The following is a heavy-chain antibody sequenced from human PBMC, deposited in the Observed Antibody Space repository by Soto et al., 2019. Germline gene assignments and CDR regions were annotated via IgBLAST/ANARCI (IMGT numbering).Heavy chain of an antibody. Sequence: PSETLSLTCTVSGGSISSYYWSWIRQPPGKGLEWIGYIYYSGSTNYNPSLKSRVTISVDTSKNQFSLKLSSVTAADTAVYYCARSHYTYGLLIDYWGPGIMVTVSS. J-gene: IGHJ4*02. CDR1: GGSISSYY. CDR2: IYYSGST. V-gene: IGHV4-59*01. D-gene: IGHD2-8*01. CDR3: ARSHYTYGLLIDY.